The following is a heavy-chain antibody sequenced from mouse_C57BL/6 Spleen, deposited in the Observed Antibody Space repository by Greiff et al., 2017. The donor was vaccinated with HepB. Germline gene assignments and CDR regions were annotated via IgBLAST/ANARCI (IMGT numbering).Heavy chain of an antibody. D-gene: IGHD1-1*01. V-gene: IGHV1-5*01. CDR1: GYTFTSYW. J-gene: IGHJ2*01. CDR2: IYPGNSDT. CDR3: TRADYYGSSYGEGFF. Sequence: EVQLQQSGTVLARPGASVKMSCKTSGYTFTSYWMHWVKQRPGQGLEWIGAIYPGNSDTSYNQKFKGKAKLTAVTSASTAYMELSSLTNEDSAVYYCTRADYYGSSYGEGFFWGQGTTLTVSS.